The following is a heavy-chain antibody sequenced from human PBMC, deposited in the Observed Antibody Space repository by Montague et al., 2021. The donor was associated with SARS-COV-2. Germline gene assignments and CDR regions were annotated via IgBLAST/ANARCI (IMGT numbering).Heavy chain of an antibody. Sequence: SLRLSCAASGFTFSSYAMHWVRQAPGKGLEWVAVISYDGSNKYYSDSVKGRFTISRDNSKNTLYLQMNSLRAEDTAVYYCARDLAHYGMDVWGQGTTVTVPS. CDR3: ARDLAHYGMDV. V-gene: IGHV3-30*04. CDR2: ISYDGSNK. D-gene: IGHD3-3*02. CDR1: GFTFSSYA. J-gene: IGHJ6*02.